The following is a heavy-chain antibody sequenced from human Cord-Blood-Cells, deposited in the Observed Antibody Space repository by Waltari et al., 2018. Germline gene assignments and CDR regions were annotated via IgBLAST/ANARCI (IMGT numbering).Heavy chain of an antibody. CDR1: GFTVSSTY. V-gene: IGHV3-53*01. Sequence: EVQLVESGGGLIQPGGSLSLSCAASGFTVSSTYMRWVRQAPGKGLEWVSVIYSGGSTYYADSVKGRFTISRDNSKNTLYLQMNSLRAEDTAVYYCCLAPNWNFDYWGQGTLVTVSS. CDR3: CLAPNWNFDY. J-gene: IGHJ4*02. CDR2: IYSGGST. D-gene: IGHD1-20*01.